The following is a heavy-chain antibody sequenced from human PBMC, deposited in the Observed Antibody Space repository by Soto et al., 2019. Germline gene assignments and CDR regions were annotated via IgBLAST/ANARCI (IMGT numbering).Heavy chain of an antibody. CDR3: ARGPRAPPPHDYGMDV. V-gene: IGHV3-23*01. Sequence: EVQLLESGGGLVQPGGSLRISCAASGFTFSSYVMNWVRQAPGKWLEWVSGIRGSGGDTFYADSVKGRFTISRDNSKNTLYLQMNSLRAEDTAVYYCARGPRAPPPHDYGMDVWGQGTTVTVSS. CDR2: IRGSGGDT. J-gene: IGHJ6*02. CDR1: GFTFSSYV.